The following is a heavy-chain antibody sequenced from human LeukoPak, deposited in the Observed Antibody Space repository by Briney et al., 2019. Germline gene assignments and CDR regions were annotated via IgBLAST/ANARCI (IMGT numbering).Heavy chain of an antibody. Sequence: GGSLRLSCAASGFTFSIYSMNWVRQAPGKGMGWVSSINSDSSLMFYAESVKGRFTISRDNARNSLYLQMNSLRAEDTAVYYCIRDLFDDYSLDYWGQGALVTVSS. CDR3: IRDLFDDYSLDY. CDR1: GFTFSIYS. J-gene: IGHJ4*02. D-gene: IGHD3-16*01. V-gene: IGHV3-21*01. CDR2: INSDSSLM.